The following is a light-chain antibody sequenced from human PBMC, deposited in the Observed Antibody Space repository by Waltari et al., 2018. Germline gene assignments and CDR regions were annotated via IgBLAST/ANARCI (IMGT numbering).Light chain of an antibody. CDR1: SSNIGSYNL. Sequence: QSALIQPASVSGSPGQSITISCTGTSSNIGSYNLVSWYQQYPGKAPKCMLYEVYKRPSGGSSRFSGAKSGNTASLTISGLQAEDETDYYCCSYAGSNSWVFGGGTKVTVL. J-gene: IGLJ3*02. CDR2: EVY. V-gene: IGLV2-23*02. CDR3: CSYAGSNSWV.